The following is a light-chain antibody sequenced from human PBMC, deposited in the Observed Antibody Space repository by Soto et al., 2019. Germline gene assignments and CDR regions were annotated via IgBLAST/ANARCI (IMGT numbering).Light chain of an antibody. CDR3: QEYNRLPST. CDR2: AAA. Sequence: QSPSSLSASIGDRVTITCRASQTIGNFLAWYQQKPGKVPKLLIYAAAALQSGVPSRFSGSGSGTDFTLSIASLQAEDFGTYYCQEYNRLPSTFGQGTRLEIK. CDR1: QTIGNF. J-gene: IGKJ5*01. V-gene: IGKV1-27*01.